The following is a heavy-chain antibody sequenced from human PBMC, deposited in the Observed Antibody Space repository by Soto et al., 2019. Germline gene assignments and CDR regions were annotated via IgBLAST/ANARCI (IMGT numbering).Heavy chain of an antibody. CDR1: GGTFSSYA. Sequence: QVQLVQSGAEVKKPGSSVKVSCKASGGTFSSYAISWVRQAPGQGLEWMGGIIPIFGTPNYAQKFQGRVTITAEESTSPAYIALSSLRSEDTAVYYCASSRKDYYHYGMDVWGQGTTVTVSS. CDR2: IIPIFGTP. V-gene: IGHV1-69*12. J-gene: IGHJ6*02. CDR3: ASSRKDYYHYGMDV. D-gene: IGHD6-13*01.